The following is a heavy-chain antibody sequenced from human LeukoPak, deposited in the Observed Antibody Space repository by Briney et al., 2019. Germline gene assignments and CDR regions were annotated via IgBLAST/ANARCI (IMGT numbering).Heavy chain of an antibody. CDR2: IYYSGST. Sequence: SETLSLTCNVSGDSISSDYWSWIRQPPGKGLEWIGHIYYSGSTNYNPSLKSRVTISVDTSKNQFSLKLSSVTAADTAVYYCARDLYYYDSSGFGYWGQGTLVTVSS. CDR3: ARDLYYYDSSGFGY. J-gene: IGHJ4*02. D-gene: IGHD3-22*01. CDR1: GDSISSDY. V-gene: IGHV4-59*12.